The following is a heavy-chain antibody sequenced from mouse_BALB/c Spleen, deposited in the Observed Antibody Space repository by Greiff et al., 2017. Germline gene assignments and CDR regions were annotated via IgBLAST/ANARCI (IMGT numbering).Heavy chain of an antibody. V-gene: IGHV5-6-3*01. D-gene: IGHD1-1*01. Sequence: EVQRVESGGGLVQPGGSLKLSCAASGFTFSSYGMSWVRQTPDKRLELVATINSNGGSTYYPDSVKGRFTISRDNAKNTLYLQMSSLKSEDTAMYYCARSYGSSYYFDYWGQGTTLTVSS. CDR2: INSNGGST. CDR1: GFTFSSYG. CDR3: ARSYGSSYYFDY. J-gene: IGHJ2*01.